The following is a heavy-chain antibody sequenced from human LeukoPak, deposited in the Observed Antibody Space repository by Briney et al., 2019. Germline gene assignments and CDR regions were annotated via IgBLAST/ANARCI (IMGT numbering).Heavy chain of an antibody. CDR3: ARDREMEQQLVRIDY. J-gene: IGHJ4*02. CDR2: ISAYNGNT. V-gene: IGHV1-18*01. D-gene: IGHD6-13*01. Sequence: ASVKVSCKASGYTFTSYGISWVRQAPGQGLEWMGWISAYNGNTNYAQKLQGRVTMTTDTSTSTAYMELRSPRSDDTAVYYCARDREMEQQLVRIDYWGQGTLVTVSS. CDR1: GYTFTSYG.